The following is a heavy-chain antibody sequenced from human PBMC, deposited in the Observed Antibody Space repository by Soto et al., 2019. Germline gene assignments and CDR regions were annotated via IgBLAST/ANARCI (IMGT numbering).Heavy chain of an antibody. Sequence: SQTLSLTCAISGDSVSSNSAAWNWIRHSPSRGLEWLGRTYHRSKWYNDYAVSVKSRITINPDTSKNQFSLQLNSVTPEDTAVYYCARGHGYSSSWYRDWFDPWGQGTLVTVSS. CDR1: GDSVSSNSAA. D-gene: IGHD6-13*01. CDR3: ARGHGYSSSWYRDWFDP. CDR2: TYHRSKWYN. V-gene: IGHV6-1*01. J-gene: IGHJ5*02.